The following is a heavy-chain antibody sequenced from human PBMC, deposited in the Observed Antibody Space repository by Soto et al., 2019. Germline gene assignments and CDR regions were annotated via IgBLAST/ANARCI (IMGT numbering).Heavy chain of an antibody. CDR3: AAGYSTGLDAFDI. D-gene: IGHD2-8*02. CDR1: GYNYANFW. J-gene: IGHJ3*02. Sequence: GESLKISCMGSGYNYANFWIGWVRQMPGKGLEWMGMIFPGDSDTKNSPSLEGQITMSVDKSDSSAYLQWRSLKASDTAIYYCAAGYSTGLDAFDIWGQGTMVTVSS. V-gene: IGHV5-51*01. CDR2: IFPGDSDT.